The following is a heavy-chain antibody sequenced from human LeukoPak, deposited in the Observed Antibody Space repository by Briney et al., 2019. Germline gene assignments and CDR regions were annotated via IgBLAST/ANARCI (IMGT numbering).Heavy chain of an antibody. CDR1: GFTFSSYS. D-gene: IGHD2-21*02. J-gene: IGHJ4*02. CDR3: ARVQITAEYYFDY. Sequence: GGSLRLSCAASGFTFSSYSMNWVRQAPGKGLEWVSSISSSSSYIYYADSVKGRFTISRDNAKNSLYLQMNSLRAEDTAVYYCARVQITAEYYFDYWGQGTLVTVSS. V-gene: IGHV3-21*01. CDR2: ISSSSSYI.